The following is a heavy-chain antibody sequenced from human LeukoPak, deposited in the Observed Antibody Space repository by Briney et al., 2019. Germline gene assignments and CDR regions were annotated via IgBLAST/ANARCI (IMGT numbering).Heavy chain of an antibody. J-gene: IGHJ4*02. CDR3: ARDPTAVAAPY. Sequence: SETLSLTRTVSGGSISSYYWSWIRQPAGKGLEWIGRIYTRGSTNYNPSLKSRVTMSVDTSKNQFSLKLNSVTAADTAVYYCARDPTAVAAPYWGQGTLVTVSS. CDR1: GGSISSYY. D-gene: IGHD6-19*01. V-gene: IGHV4-4*07. CDR2: IYTRGST.